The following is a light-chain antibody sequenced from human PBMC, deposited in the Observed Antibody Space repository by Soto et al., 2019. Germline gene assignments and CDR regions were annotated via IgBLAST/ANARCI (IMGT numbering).Light chain of an antibody. CDR3: QQYGSSPLT. J-gene: IGKJ3*01. CDR1: QSVSSSY. V-gene: IGKV3-20*01. CDR2: GAS. Sequence: EIVLTQSPGTLSLSPGERATLSCRASQSVSSSYLAWYQQKPGQAPRLLIYGASSRATGIPDRFSGSGSGTDFNITINRLEHEDFAVYSCQQYGSSPLTFGPGTKVDIK.